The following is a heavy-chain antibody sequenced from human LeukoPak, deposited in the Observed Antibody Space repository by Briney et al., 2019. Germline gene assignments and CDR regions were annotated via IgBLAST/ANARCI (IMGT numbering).Heavy chain of an antibody. J-gene: IGHJ3*02. CDR1: GGTFSSYA. CDR3: ARDIDSIDYYDIWPGGPDAFDI. D-gene: IGHD3-22*01. CDR2: IIPIFGTA. V-gene: IGHV1-69*01. Sequence: SSVKVSCKASGGTFSSYAISRVRQAPGQGLEWMGGIIPIFGTANYAQKFQGRVTITADESTSTAYMELSSLRSEDTAVYYCARDIDSIDYYDIWPGGPDAFDIWGQGTMVTVS.